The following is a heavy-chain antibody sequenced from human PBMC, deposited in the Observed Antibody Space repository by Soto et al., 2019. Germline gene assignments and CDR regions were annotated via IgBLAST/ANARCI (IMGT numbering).Heavy chain of an antibody. CDR1: GFTFSNYW. V-gene: IGHV3-74*01. Sequence: EVQMEESGGGLVQPGGSLRLSCAASGFTFSNYWIYWVRQAPGKGLVWVSHINSDGSSTSHADSVKGRFTIFRDNAKNTLYLQMSSLRAEDTAVYYCTRGSSSSTTRGAFDIWGQGTMVTVSS. CDR2: INSDGSST. CDR3: TRGSSSSTTRGAFDI. J-gene: IGHJ3*02. D-gene: IGHD6-6*01.